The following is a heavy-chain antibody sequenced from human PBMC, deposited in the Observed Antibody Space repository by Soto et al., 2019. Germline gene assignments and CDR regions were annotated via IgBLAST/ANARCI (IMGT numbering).Heavy chain of an antibody. CDR1: GGSFSGYY. CDR3: ARGRCSSTSCSNYGMDV. Sequence: SETLSLTCAVYGGSFSGYYWSWIHQPPGKGLEWIGEINHSGSTNYNPSLKSRVTISVDTSKNQFSLKLSSVTAADTAVYYCARGRCSSTSCSNYGMDVWGQGTTVTVSS. J-gene: IGHJ6*02. CDR2: INHSGST. V-gene: IGHV4-34*01. D-gene: IGHD2-2*01.